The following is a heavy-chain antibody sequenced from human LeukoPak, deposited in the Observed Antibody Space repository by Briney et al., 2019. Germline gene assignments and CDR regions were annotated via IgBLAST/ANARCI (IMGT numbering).Heavy chain of an antibody. V-gene: IGHV4-34*01. CDR2: IHPHGIF. J-gene: IGHJ5*02. CDR1: GGSCDDYY. D-gene: IGHD5-24*01. CDR3: ARGRDRSKAGDL. Sequence: SETLSLTCDVSGGSCDDYYRSWIRQPPGKGLEWIGEIHPHGIFYYNSSLMSRVTISIDTSKSQFSLRLTSVTAADTAFYYCARGRDRSKAGDLWGQGILVTVSS.